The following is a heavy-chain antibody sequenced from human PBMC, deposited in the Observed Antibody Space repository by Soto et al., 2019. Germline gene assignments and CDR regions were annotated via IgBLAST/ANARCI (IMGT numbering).Heavy chain of an antibody. CDR1: GGTFSSYA. CDR2: IIRIFGTA. J-gene: IGHJ6*02. CDR3: ATPPAGYYYYGMDV. V-gene: IGHV1-69*12. Sequence: QVQLVQSGAEVKKPGSSVKVSCKASGGTFSSYAISWVRQAPGQGLEWMGGIIRIFGTADYAQKFQGRVTITADESTSAAYMELSSLRSEDTAVYYSATPPAGYYYYGMDVWGQGTTVTVSS.